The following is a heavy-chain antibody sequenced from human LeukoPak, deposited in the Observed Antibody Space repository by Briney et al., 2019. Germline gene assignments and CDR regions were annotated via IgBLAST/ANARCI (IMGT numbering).Heavy chain of an antibody. Sequence: GGSLRLSCVASGFTFSIYAMRWVRQAPGKGLECVSAISGAGDSTYYADSVKGGFTISRDNSRDTLFLQMNSRRAEDMADYYCAKDTYYGGNPRNFDMWGEGAMLTVSS. CDR1: GFTFSIYA. V-gene: IGHV3-23*01. J-gene: IGHJ3*02. D-gene: IGHD4-23*01. CDR3: AKDTYYGGNPRNFDM. CDR2: ISGAGDST.